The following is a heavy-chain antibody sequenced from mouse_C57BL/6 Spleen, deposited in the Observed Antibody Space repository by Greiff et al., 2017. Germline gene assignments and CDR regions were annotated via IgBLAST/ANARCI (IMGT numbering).Heavy chain of an antibody. J-gene: IGHJ2*01. CDR1: GYAFRSSW. CDR3: AREGYSNYVDY. Sequence: VQLQQSGPELVKPGAPVKISCKVSGYAFRSSWMNWVKQRPGKGLEWLGRIYPGDGDTNNNGKFKGKATLTADKSSSTAYMQLSSLTSEDAAVYFCAREGYSNYVDYWGQGTTLTVSS. D-gene: IGHD2-5*01. V-gene: IGHV1-82*01. CDR2: IYPGDGDT.